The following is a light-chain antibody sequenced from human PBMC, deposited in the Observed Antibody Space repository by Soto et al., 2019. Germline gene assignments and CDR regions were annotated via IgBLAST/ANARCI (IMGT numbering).Light chain of an antibody. CDR1: QSINSY. CDR3: QQTYTTPRT. CDR2: AAS. Sequence: DIQMTQSPSSLSASVGDRVIITCRASQSINSYINWYQQKPGKAPKLLINAASSLQTGVPSRFSGSGSGTDFTLTISSLQPEDFAAYYCQQTYTTPRTFGQGTKVEIK. J-gene: IGKJ1*01. V-gene: IGKV1-39*01.